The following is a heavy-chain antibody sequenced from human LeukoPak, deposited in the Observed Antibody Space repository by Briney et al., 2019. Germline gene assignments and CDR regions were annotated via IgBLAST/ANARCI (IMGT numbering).Heavy chain of an antibody. J-gene: IGHJ4*02. CDR1: GGTFSSYA. D-gene: IGHD3-22*01. V-gene: IGHV1-69*06. Sequence: SVQVSCKASGGTFSSYAISWVRQAPGQGLEWMGGIIPIFGTANYAQKFQGRVTITADKSTSTAYMELSSLRSEDTAVYYCARGDRSSYYYDSSGYYYFGYWGQGTLVTVSS. CDR3: ARGDRSSYYYDSSGYYYFGY. CDR2: IIPIFGTA.